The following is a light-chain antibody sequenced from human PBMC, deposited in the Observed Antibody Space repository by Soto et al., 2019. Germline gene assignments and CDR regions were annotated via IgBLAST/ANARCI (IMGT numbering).Light chain of an antibody. CDR2: SNN. J-gene: IGLJ2*01. V-gene: IGLV1-44*01. Sequence: QSVLTQPPSASGTPGQRVTISCSGSSSNIGSNTVNWYQQLPGTAPKLLIYSNNQRPSGFPDRFSGAKSGTSASLAISGLQSEYEADYYCATWDDSLAVVFGGGTKLTVL. CDR3: ATWDDSLAVV. CDR1: SSNIGSNT.